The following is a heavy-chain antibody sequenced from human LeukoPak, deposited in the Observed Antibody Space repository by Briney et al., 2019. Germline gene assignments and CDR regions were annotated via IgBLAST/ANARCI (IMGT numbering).Heavy chain of an antibody. CDR1: GFTFDDYA. V-gene: IGHV3-9*01. J-gene: IGHJ4*02. CDR3: ATGNQWLVRPLDY. CDR2: ISWNSGSI. Sequence: GGSLRLSCAASGFTFDDYAMHWVRQAPGKGLEWVSGISWNSGSIGYADSVKDRFTISRDNAKNSLYLQMNSLRAEDTALYYCATGNQWLVRPLDYWGQGTLVTVSS. D-gene: IGHD6-19*01.